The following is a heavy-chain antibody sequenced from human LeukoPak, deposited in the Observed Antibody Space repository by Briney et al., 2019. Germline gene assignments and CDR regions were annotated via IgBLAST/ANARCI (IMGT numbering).Heavy chain of an antibody. V-gene: IGHV4-4*07. CDR2: IYTSGST. Sequence: SETLSLTCPVSGGSISSYYWSWIRQPAGKGLEWIGRIYTSGSTNYNPSLKSRVTMSVDTSKNQFSLKLSSVTAADTAVYYCARDLQIGGAAAGTGLDYWGQGTLVTVSS. D-gene: IGHD6-13*01. J-gene: IGHJ4*02. CDR3: ARDLQIGGAAAGTGLDY. CDR1: GGSISSYY.